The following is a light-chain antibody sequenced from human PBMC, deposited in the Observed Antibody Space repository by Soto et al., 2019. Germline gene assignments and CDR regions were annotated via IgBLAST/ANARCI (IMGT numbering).Light chain of an antibody. Sequence: QSALTQPASVSGSPGQSITISCTGSSSXVGGYKYVSWYQLHPGKAPKLMIYDVSNRPSGVSNRFSGSKSGNTASLTISGFQAEDEADYYCSSYTSSSTLVFGGGTKLTVL. V-gene: IGLV2-14*03. CDR2: DVS. CDR1: SSXVGGYKY. J-gene: IGLJ2*01. CDR3: SSYTSSSTLV.